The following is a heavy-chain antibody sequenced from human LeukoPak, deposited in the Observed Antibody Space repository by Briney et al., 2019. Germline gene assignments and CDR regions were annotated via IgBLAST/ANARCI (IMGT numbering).Heavy chain of an antibody. J-gene: IGHJ4*02. V-gene: IGHV4-59*08. Sequence: SETLSLTCTVSGGSISSYYWSWIRQPPGKGLEWIGYIYYSGSTNYNPSLKSRVTISVDTSKNQFSLKLSSVTAADTAVYYCARHGPSRIMATISFIDYWGQGALVTVSS. CDR3: ARHGPSRIMATISFIDY. CDR2: IYYSGST. CDR1: GGSISSYY. D-gene: IGHD5-12*01.